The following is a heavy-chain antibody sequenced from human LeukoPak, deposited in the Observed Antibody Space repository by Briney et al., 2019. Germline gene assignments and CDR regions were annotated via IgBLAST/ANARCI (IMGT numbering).Heavy chain of an antibody. CDR2: ISGSGGST. CDR1: GFTFSSYA. D-gene: IGHD3-10*01. V-gene: IGHV3-23*01. CDR3: AKDLGFGELLGWFDP. J-gene: IGHJ5*02. Sequence: GGSLRLSCAASGFTFSSYAMNWVRQAPGKGLEWVSAISGSGGSTYYADSVKGRFSISRDNSKNTLYLQMDSLRAEDTAVYYCAKDLGFGELLGWFDPWGQGTLVTVSS.